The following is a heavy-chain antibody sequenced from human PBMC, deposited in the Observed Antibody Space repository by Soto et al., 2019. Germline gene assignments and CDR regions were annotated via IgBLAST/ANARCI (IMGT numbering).Heavy chain of an antibody. Sequence: QVQLVESGGGVVQPGRSLRLSCAASGFTFSSYGMHWVRQAPGKGLEWVAVISYDGSNKYYADSVKGRFTISRDNSKNTLYLQMNSLRAEDTAVYYCAKPLWFGELPQILDYWGQGTLVTVSS. CDR3: AKPLWFGELPQILDY. CDR1: GFTFSSYG. CDR2: ISYDGSNK. V-gene: IGHV3-30*18. J-gene: IGHJ4*02. D-gene: IGHD3-10*01.